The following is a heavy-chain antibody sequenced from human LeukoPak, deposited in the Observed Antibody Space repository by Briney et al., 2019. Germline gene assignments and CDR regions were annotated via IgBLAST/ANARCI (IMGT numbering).Heavy chain of an antibody. D-gene: IGHD2-21*02. CDR3: ARLTSLLEDPVAAFDF. J-gene: IGHJ4*02. CDR1: GYTFITYW. Sequence: PGESLKISCKGSGYTFITYWIAWVRQMPGKGLEWMGVIYPDDSDTRYSPSFQGQVTMSVDKSINTAHLQFSRLKASDTAIYYCARLTSLLEDPVAAFDFWGQGTLVTVSS. CDR2: IYPDDSDT. V-gene: IGHV5-51*01.